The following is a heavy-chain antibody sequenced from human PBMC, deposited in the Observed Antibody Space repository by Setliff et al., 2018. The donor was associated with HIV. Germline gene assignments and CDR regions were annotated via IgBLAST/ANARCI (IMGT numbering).Heavy chain of an antibody. D-gene: IGHD3-10*01. V-gene: IGHV5-51*01. Sequence: GESLKISCKGSGYSFTSNWIAWVRQMPGKGLEWMGVIYPDESDSRYSPSFRGQVTISADKSISTAYLQWSSLKASDTAMYYCASLGPYYFNGFDPWGQGTLVTVSS. CDR2: IYPDESDS. CDR3: ASLGPYYFNGFDP. J-gene: IGHJ5*02. CDR1: GYSFTSNW.